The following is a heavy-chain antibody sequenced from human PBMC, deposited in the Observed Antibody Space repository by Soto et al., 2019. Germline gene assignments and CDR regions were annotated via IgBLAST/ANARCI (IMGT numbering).Heavy chain of an antibody. CDR2: ISYDGSNK. J-gene: IGHJ4*02. D-gene: IGHD5-18*01. CDR1: GFTFSSYG. V-gene: IGHV3-30*18. Sequence: PGGSLRLSCAASGFTFSSYGMHWVRQAPGKGLEWVAVISYDGSNKYYADSVKGRFTISRDNSKNKLYLQMNSLRAEDTAVYYCSKVLDTAMGNFDYWGSRTLVSVSS. CDR3: SKVLDTAMGNFDY.